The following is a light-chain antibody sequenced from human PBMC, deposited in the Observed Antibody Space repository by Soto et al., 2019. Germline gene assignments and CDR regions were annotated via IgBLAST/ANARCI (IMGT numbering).Light chain of an antibody. Sequence: QSALTQPPSASGSPGQSVTISCTGTSSDVGAYTYVSWYQQHLGKAPKLVIYGVTERPSGVPDRFSGSKSGNTASLTVYGLQTEDEAYYYCSSYAGSNNYVFGTGTKVTVL. CDR3: SSYAGSNNYV. CDR1: SSDVGAYTY. V-gene: IGLV2-8*01. J-gene: IGLJ1*01. CDR2: GVT.